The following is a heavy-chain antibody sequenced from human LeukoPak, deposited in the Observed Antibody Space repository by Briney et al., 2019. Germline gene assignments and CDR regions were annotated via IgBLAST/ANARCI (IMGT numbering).Heavy chain of an antibody. V-gene: IGHV3-21*01. J-gene: IGHJ4*02. CDR1: GFTFSSYS. Sequence: GGSLRLSCAASGFTFSSYSMNWVRQAPGKGLEWVSSISSSSSYIYYADSVKGRFTISRDNAKNSLYLQMNSLRAEDTAVYYCARDREFSIAARPIFDYWGQGTLVTVSS. CDR2: ISSSSSYI. CDR3: ARDREFSIAARPIFDY. D-gene: IGHD6-6*01.